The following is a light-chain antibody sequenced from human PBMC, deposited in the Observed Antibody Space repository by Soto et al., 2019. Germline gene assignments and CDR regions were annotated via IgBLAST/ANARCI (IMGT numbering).Light chain of an antibody. Sequence: QSALTQPASVSGSPGQSIAISCTGTSSDVGGYSYVSWYQQQPGKAPKLVISDVSNRPSGVSDRFSGSKSGNTASLTISGLQTEDEADYYGASYTTSSIYVFGTGTKVTVL. CDR3: ASYTTSSIYV. J-gene: IGLJ1*01. CDR2: DVS. CDR1: SSDVGGYSY. V-gene: IGLV2-14*01.